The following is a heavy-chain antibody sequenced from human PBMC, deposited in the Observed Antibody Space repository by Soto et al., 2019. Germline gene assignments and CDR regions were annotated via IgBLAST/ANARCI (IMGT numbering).Heavy chain of an antibody. CDR3: AKGMATILGWFDS. CDR1: GFTFSSYA. Sequence: LRLSCAGSGFTFSSYAMSWVRQAPGKGLEWVSSITSSGSSTHYANSVKGRFTISRDNSXXXXXXQXKXLXXXXTAVYYCAKGMATILGWFDSWGQGTLVTVSP. V-gene: IGHV3-23*01. J-gene: IGHJ5*01. D-gene: IGHD5-12*01. CDR2: ITSSGSST.